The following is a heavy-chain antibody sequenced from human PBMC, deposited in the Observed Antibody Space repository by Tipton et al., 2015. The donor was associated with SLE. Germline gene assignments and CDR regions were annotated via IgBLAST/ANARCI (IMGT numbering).Heavy chain of an antibody. V-gene: IGHV4-59*02. CDR1: GGSVSSYY. D-gene: IGHD5-24*01. J-gene: IGHJ3*02. CDR2: TYYSGNT. Sequence: TLSLTCTVSGGSVSSYYWNWIRQTPGKGLECIGYTYYSGNTYYNPSLKSRVTMSLDTSKNHFSLKLSSVTAADTAVYYCARMFRDGYNHADAFDIWGQGTMVTVSS. CDR3: ARMFRDGYNHADAFDI.